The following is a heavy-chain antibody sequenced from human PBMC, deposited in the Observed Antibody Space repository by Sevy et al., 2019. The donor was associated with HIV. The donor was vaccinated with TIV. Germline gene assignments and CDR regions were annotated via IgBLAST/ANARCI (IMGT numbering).Heavy chain of an antibody. J-gene: IGHJ6*02. Sequence: GGSLRLSCAASGFIFDDYAMHWVRQAPGKGLEWVSGISWNSGSIDYADSVKGRFTISRDNAKNSLYLQMNSLRAEDMALYYCAKDLCVGVTGRKVYSGMDVWGPRTMVTVSS. CDR3: AKDLCVGVTGRKVYSGMDV. V-gene: IGHV3-9*03. CDR2: ISWNSGSI. D-gene: IGHD1-20*01. CDR1: GFIFDDYA.